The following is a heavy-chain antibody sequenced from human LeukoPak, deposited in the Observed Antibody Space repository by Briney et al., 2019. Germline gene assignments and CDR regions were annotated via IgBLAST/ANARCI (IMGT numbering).Heavy chain of an antibody. CDR1: GGSISSYY. CDR2: IYYSGST. V-gene: IGHV4-59*01. J-gene: IGHJ5*02. CDR3: ARTPRSGVWTGYYVWFDP. Sequence: PSETLSLTCTVSGGSISSYYWSWIRQPPGKGLEWIGYIYYSGSTNYNPSLKSRLTISVDTSKNQFSLKLTSVTAADTAVYYCARTPRSGVWTGYYVWFDPWGQGTLVSVSS. D-gene: IGHD3/OR15-3a*01.